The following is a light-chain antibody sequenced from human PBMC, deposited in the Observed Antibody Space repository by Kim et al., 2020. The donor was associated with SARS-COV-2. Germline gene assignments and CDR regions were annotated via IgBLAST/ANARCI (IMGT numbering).Light chain of an antibody. Sequence: VPWGHTVRTACQGDSLRSYYATWYQQKPGQAPILVIYGKNNRPSGIPDRFSGSSSGNTASLTITGTQAGDEADYYCNSRDSNDNVVFGGGTQLTVL. CDR2: GKN. V-gene: IGLV3-19*01. CDR3: NSRDSNDNVV. J-gene: IGLJ2*01. CDR1: SLRSYY.